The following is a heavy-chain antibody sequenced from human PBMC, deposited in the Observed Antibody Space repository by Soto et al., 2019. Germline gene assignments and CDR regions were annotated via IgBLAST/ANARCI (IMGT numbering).Heavy chain of an antibody. V-gene: IGHV3-23*01. CDR2: ISGSGIST. J-gene: IGHJ3*02. CDR1: GFTFSNFA. D-gene: IGHD3-22*01. CDR3: AKTPMIAVVVDVFDI. Sequence: EVQLLESGGGLVQPGGSLRLSCAAYGFTFSNFAMSWVRHAPGEGLEWVSAISGSGISTFYADCVKGRFTISRDNSKNTLYLQMNSLRAEDTAVFYCAKTPMIAVVVDVFDIWGQGTMVTVSS.